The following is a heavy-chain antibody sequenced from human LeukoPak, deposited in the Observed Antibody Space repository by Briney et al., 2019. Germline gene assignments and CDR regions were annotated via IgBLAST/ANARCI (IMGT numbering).Heavy chain of an antibody. CDR3: TRVGVLEWLLAFDI. Sequence: GGSLRLSCAASGFTFSSYEMNWVRQAPGKGLEWVGFIRSKAYGGTAEYAASVKGRFTISRDDSKSIAYLQMNSLKTEDTAVYYCTRVGVLEWLLAFDIWGQGTMVTVSS. CDR1: GFTFSSYE. D-gene: IGHD3-3*01. CDR2: IRSKAYGGTA. J-gene: IGHJ3*02. V-gene: IGHV3-49*04.